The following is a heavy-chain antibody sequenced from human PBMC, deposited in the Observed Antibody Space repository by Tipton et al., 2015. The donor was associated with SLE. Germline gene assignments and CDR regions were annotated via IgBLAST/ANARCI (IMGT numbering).Heavy chain of an antibody. Sequence: TLSLTCTVSGGSISSGSYYWSWSRQPAGKGLEWSGRIYTSGSTNYNPSLKSRVTISVDASKNQFSLKLSSVTAADTAVFYCARVHPWGLFDYWCQGTLVNVSS. CDR2: IYTSGST. V-gene: IGHV4-61*02. CDR1: GGSISSGSYY. CDR3: ARVHPWGLFDY. D-gene: IGHD3-16*01. J-gene: IGHJ4*02.